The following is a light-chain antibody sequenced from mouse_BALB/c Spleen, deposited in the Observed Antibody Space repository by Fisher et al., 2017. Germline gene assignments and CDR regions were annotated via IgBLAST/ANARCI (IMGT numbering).Light chain of an antibody. V-gene: IGKV4-78*01. CDR2: STS. Sequence: IVMTQSPAIMAASLGQKVTMTCSASSSVSYMYWYQQKPGSSPKLWIYSTSNLASGVPARFSGSGSGTSYSLTISSMEAEDAATFYCQQYSGYPWTFGGGTKLEIK. J-gene: IGKJ1*01. CDR3: QQYSGYPWT. CDR1: SSVSY.